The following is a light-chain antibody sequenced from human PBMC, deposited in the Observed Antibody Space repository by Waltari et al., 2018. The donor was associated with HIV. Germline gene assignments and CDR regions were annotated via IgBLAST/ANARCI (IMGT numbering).Light chain of an antibody. CDR1: SGHSSYD. CDR2: LHSDGSH. Sequence: QVVLTQAPSASASLGTSVNFTCTLSSGHSSYDIAWHQQPPGQGPRYLMKLHSDGSHNRGDGIPDRFSGSSSGAGRHLLISSLHSDDEADYYCQTWGSGIVIFGGGTKLTVL. CDR3: QTWGSGIVI. J-gene: IGLJ2*01. V-gene: IGLV4-69*01.